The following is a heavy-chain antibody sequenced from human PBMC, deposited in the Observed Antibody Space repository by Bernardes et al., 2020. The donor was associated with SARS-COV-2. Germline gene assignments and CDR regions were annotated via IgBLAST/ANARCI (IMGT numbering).Heavy chain of an antibody. J-gene: IGHJ6*02. Sequence: ASMKVSCKASGYTFTSYAMHWVRQAPGQRLEWMGWINAGNGNTKYSQKFQGRVTITRDTSASTAYMELSSLRSEDTAVYYCARSQQLVPQIRLLQEQYYYGMDVWGQGTTVTVSS. D-gene: IGHD6-13*01. CDR2: INAGNGNT. CDR1: GYTFTSYA. CDR3: ARSQQLVPQIRLLQEQYYYGMDV. V-gene: IGHV1-3*01.